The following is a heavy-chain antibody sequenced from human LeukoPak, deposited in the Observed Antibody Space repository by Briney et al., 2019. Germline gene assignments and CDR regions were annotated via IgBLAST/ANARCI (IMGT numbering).Heavy chain of an antibody. CDR3: IRDGLLWYGGAT. CDR2: ISYDGSNK. D-gene: IGHD2-21*01. Sequence: PGGSLRLSCAASGFTFSSYAMHWVRQAPGKGLEWVAVISYDGSNKYYADSVKGRFTISRDNSKNTLYLQMNSLRVEDTAVYYCIRDGLLWYGGATWGQGTMVTVSS. J-gene: IGHJ3*01. CDR1: GFTFSSYA. V-gene: IGHV3-30*04.